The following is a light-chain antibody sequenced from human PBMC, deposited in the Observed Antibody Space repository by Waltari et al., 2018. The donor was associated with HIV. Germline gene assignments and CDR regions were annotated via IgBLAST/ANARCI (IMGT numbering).Light chain of an antibody. V-gene: IGLV1-44*01. CDR2: NDK. Sequence: QSVLTQPPSASGTPGQRVTISCSGSNSNIGSSTVNWYQQFSRTAPKLLIYNDKLPPARVLDRFSGSKSWTSASLAISGLQSEDEADDYCSAWDDSVRGRVVVGGGTKLTVL. CDR3: SAWDDSVRGRVV. J-gene: IGLJ2*01. CDR1: NSNIGSST.